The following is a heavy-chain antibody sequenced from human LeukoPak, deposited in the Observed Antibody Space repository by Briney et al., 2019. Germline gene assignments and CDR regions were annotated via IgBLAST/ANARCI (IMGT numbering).Heavy chain of an antibody. D-gene: IGHD3-3*01. J-gene: IGHJ6*02. Sequence: ASVKVSCKASGYTFTSYAMHWVRQAPGQRLEWMGWINAGNGNTKYSQKFQGRVTITRDTSASTAYTELSSLRSEDTAVYYCAREDYDFWSGLVKYYYGMDVWGQGTTVTVSS. CDR2: INAGNGNT. V-gene: IGHV1-3*01. CDR3: AREDYDFWSGLVKYYYGMDV. CDR1: GYTFTSYA.